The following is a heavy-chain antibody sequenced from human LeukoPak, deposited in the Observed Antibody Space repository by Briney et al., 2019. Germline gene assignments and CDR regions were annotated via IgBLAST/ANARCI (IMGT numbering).Heavy chain of an antibody. J-gene: IGHJ4*02. CDR3: ARASHDYGDYSHFDY. CDR1: DGSFSGYS. D-gene: IGHD4-17*01. V-gene: IGHV4-34*01. CDR2: INHSGST. Sequence: SETLSLTCGVYDGSFSGYSWSWIRQSPDKGLEWIGEINHSGSTNYNPSLQSRVTISIDTSKKQFSMMLSSVTAADTAVYYCARASHDYGDYSHFDYWGQGTLVTVSS.